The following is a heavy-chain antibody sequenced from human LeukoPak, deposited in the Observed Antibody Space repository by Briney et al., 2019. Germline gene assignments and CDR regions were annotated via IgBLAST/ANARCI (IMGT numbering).Heavy chain of an antibody. V-gene: IGHV4-39*01. CDR3: ASRYDFWSGYYPFDY. Sequence: SETLSLTCAVSGGSISSSSYYWGWIRQPPGKGLEWIGSIYYSGSTYYNPSLKSRVTISVDTSKNQFSLKLSSVTAADTAVYYCASRYDFWSGYYPFDYWGQGTLVTVSS. J-gene: IGHJ4*02. D-gene: IGHD3-3*01. CDR2: IYYSGST. CDR1: GGSISSSSYY.